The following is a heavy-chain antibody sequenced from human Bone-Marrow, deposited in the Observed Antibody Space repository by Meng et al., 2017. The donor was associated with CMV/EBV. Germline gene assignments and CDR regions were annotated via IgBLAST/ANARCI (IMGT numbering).Heavy chain of an antibody. J-gene: IGHJ5*02. Sequence: ASVKVSCKASGYTFTGYYMRWVRQAPGQGLEWMGWINPNSGGTNYAQKFQGRVTMTRDTSISTAYMELSRLRSDDTAVYYCARSLFIVVVPAGWFDPWGQGTLVTVSS. CDR1: GYTFTGYY. CDR2: INPNSGGT. CDR3: ARSLFIVVVPAGWFDP. D-gene: IGHD2-2*01. V-gene: IGHV1-2*02.